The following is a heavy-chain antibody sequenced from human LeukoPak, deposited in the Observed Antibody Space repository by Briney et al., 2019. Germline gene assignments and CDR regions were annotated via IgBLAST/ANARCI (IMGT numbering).Heavy chain of an antibody. D-gene: IGHD4-17*01. Sequence: GGSLRHSCAASGFTFDDYAIHWVRQAPGKGLEWVCLISWNGGSSNYADSVKGRFTISRDNSKNSVYLQMNSLTAEDTALYYCTTGGGPVTTSEEYFKHWGQGTPVTVSS. CDR3: TTGGGPVTTSEEYFKH. CDR2: ISWNGGSS. V-gene: IGHV3-43D*03. CDR1: GFTFDDYA. J-gene: IGHJ1*01.